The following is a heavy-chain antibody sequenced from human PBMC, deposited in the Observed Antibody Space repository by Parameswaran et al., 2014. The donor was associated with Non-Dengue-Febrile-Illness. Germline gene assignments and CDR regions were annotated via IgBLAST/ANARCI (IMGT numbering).Heavy chain of an antibody. J-gene: IGHJ4*02. CDR3: AGRYYFDY. D-gene: IGHD2-15*01. CDR2: IYSGGST. V-gene: IGHV3-66*02. Sequence: RWIRQPPGKGLEWVSVIYSGGSTYYADSVKGRFTISRDNSKNTLYLQMNSLRAEDTAVYYCAGRYYFDYWGQGTLVTVSS.